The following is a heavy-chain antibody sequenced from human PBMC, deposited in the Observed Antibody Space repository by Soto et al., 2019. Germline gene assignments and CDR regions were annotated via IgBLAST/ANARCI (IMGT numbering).Heavy chain of an antibody. CDR3: AKDPNRPYSGSYYDDY. D-gene: IGHD1-26*01. V-gene: IGHV3-23*01. Sequence: GGSLRLSCVASGFTFSSYAMSWVRQAPGKGLEWVSAISGSGGSTYYADSVKGRFTISRDNSKNTLYLQMNSLRAEDTAVYYCAKDPNRPYSGSYYDDYWGQGTLVTVSS. J-gene: IGHJ4*02. CDR1: GFTFSSYA. CDR2: ISGSGGST.